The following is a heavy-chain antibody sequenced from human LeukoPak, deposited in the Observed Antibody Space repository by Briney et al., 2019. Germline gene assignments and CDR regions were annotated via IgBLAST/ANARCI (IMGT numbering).Heavy chain of an antibody. D-gene: IGHD5-24*01. V-gene: IGHV4-39*01. CDR1: GGSISSSSSY. CDR3: ARLRRDGFSYYFDY. Sequence: RSSETLSLTCTVSGGSISSSSSYWGWIRQPPGKGLEWIGNIYYSGSTYYNPSLKSRVTISVDTSKNLFSLNLSSVTATDTAVYYCARLRRDGFSYYFDYWGQGTLVTVSS. CDR2: IYYSGST. J-gene: IGHJ4*02.